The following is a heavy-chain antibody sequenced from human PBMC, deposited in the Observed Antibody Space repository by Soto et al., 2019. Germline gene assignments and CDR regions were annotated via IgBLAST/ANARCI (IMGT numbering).Heavy chain of an antibody. D-gene: IGHD6-13*01. CDR2: IYYTGST. CDR1: GGSINNYY. J-gene: IGHJ4*02. Sequence: SETLSITCSVSGGSINNYYWSWIRQPPGKRLEWIGYIYYTGSTTYNPSLESRVTMSVDTSKNQFSLKLSSVNAADTAVYYCAKYRRTGAEGFTLDYWGRGTLVTVSS. CDR3: AKYRRTGAEGFTLDY. V-gene: IGHV4-59*01.